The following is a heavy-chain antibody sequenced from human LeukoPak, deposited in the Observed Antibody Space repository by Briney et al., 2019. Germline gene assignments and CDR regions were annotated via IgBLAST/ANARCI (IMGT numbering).Heavy chain of an antibody. CDR3: AKDLNYGDLLDY. D-gene: IGHD4-17*01. CDR2: IRNDGRNK. CDR1: GFTFSSYW. V-gene: IGHV3-30*02. Sequence: SGGSLRLSCAASGFTFSSYWMSWVRQAPGKGLEWVAFIRNDGRNKRYADSVKGRFTISRDNSKNTLYLQMNTLRAEDTALYYCAKDLNYGDLLDYWGQGTLVTVSS. J-gene: IGHJ4*02.